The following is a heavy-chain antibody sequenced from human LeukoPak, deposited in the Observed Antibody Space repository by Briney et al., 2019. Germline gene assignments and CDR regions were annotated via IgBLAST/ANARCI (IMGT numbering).Heavy chain of an antibody. Sequence: SVKVSCKASGGTFSSYAISWVRQAPGQGLEWIGRIIPILGIANYAQKFQGRVTITADKSTSTAYMELSSLRSEDTAVYYCARSKIFGVVADFDYWGQGTLVTVSS. J-gene: IGHJ4*02. V-gene: IGHV1-69*04. D-gene: IGHD3-3*01. CDR1: GGTFSSYA. CDR3: ARSKIFGVVADFDY. CDR2: IIPILGIA.